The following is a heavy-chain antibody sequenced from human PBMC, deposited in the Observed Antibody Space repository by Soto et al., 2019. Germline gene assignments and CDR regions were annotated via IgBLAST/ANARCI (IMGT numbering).Heavy chain of an antibody. CDR3: ARDTFGGVIAYNWFDP. V-gene: IGHV6-1*01. CDR2: TYYRSKWYN. CDR1: GDSVSSNSAA. D-gene: IGHD3-16*01. Sequence: PSQTLSLTCAISGDSVSSNSAAWNWIRQSPSRGLEWLGRTYYRSKWYNDYAVSVKSRITINPDTSKNQFSLQLNSVTPEDTAVYFYARDTFGGVIAYNWFDPWGQGTLVTVSS. J-gene: IGHJ5*02.